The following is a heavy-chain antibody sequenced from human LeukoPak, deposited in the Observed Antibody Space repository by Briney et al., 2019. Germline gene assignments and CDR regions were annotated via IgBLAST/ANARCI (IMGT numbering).Heavy chain of an antibody. Sequence: ASVKVSCKTSGYTFTDYNIHWVRQAPGQGLEWMAWINPNSGGTKFAQKFQGWVTMTRDTSISTAYMEVTRLKSDDTAVYYCARADSGGYYVAYWYWGQGTLVTVSS. CDR2: INPNSGGT. V-gene: IGHV1-2*04. CDR1: GYTFTDYN. CDR3: ARADSGGYYVAYWY. D-gene: IGHD3-22*01. J-gene: IGHJ4*02.